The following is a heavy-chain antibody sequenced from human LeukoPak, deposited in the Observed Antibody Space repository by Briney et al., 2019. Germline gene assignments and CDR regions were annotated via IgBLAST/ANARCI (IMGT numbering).Heavy chain of an antibody. Sequence: GGTLRLSCAASGFTFSSYGMSWARQAPGKGLEWVSAISGSGGSTYYADSVKGRFTISRDNAKNSLYLQMNSLRVEDTALYYCAKDNDGYNGGFDYWGQGTLVTVSS. J-gene: IGHJ4*02. CDR2: ISGSGGST. CDR1: GFTFSSYG. D-gene: IGHD5-24*01. V-gene: IGHV3-23*01. CDR3: AKDNDGYNGGFDY.